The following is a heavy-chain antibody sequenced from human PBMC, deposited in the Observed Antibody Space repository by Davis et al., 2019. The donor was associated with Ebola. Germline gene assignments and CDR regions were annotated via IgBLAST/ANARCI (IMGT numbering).Heavy chain of an antibody. V-gene: IGHV4-39*01. Sequence: MPSETLSLTCTVSGGSISSSSYYWGWIRQPPGKGLEWIGSIYYSGSTYYNPSLKSRVTISVDTSKNQFSLKLSSVTAADTAVYYCAREIAVAGYYYGMDVWGKGTTVTVSS. CDR1: GGSISSSSYY. CDR3: AREIAVAGYYYGMDV. J-gene: IGHJ6*04. CDR2: IYYSGST. D-gene: IGHD6-19*01.